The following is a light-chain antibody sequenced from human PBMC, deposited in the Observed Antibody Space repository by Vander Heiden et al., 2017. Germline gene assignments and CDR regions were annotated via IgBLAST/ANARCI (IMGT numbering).Light chain of an antibody. J-gene: IGKJ4*01. CDR2: DAS. CDR1: QSVSSN. Sequence: EVVMTQSPATLSVSPGERATLSCRASQSVSSNLAWYQQKPGQAPRLLIYDASTRATGIPARFSGSGSGTEFTLTISSLQSEDFAVYYCQQYNDWPLTFGGRTKVEIK. CDR3: QQYNDWPLT. V-gene: IGKV3-15*01.